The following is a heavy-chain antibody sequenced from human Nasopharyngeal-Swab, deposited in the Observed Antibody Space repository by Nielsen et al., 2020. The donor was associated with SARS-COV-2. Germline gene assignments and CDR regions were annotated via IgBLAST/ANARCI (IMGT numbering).Heavy chain of an antibody. D-gene: IGHD2-2*01. CDR1: GYTLTELS. J-gene: IGHJ5*02. V-gene: IGHV1-24*01. CDR3: ATSPPYCSSTSCYGWFDP. Sequence: ASVQVSCKVSGYTLTELSMHWVRQAPGKGLEWMGGFDPEDGETIYAQKFQGGVTMTEDTSTDTAYMELSSLRSEDTAVYYCATSPPYCSSTSCYGWFDPWGQGTLVTVSS. CDR2: FDPEDGET.